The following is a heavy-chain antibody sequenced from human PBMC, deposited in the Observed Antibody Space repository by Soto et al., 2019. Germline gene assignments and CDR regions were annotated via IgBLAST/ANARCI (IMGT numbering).Heavy chain of an antibody. CDR3: ARDTETLGPRANDALDI. CDR2: INAGSGNT. V-gene: IGHV1-3*01. CDR1: RYTFSAYT. Sequence: QAQLVQSGAEMKKPGASVKVSCKATRYTFSAYTMNWVRQAPGQSLEWMGWINAGSGNTKYSQNFQGRVSITRDTSASTVYMELTGLTSEDTAVYYCARDTETLGPRANDALDIWGQGTMVTVSS. J-gene: IGHJ3*02. D-gene: IGHD3-3*02.